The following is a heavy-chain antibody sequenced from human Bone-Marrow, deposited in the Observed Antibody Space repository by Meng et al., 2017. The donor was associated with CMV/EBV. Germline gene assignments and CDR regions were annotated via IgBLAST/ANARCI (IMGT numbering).Heavy chain of an antibody. J-gene: IGHJ3*02. D-gene: IGHD3-22*01. CDR3: ARETGSSGPQRGAFDI. Sequence: SETLSLTCTVSGGSISSNNYYWGWIRQPPGKGLEWIGTIYSSGSTYYNPSLKSRVTISVDMSKKQFSLKVGSVAAAGSAVYYCARETGSSGPQRGAFDIWGQGTMVTVSS. CDR2: IYSSGST. CDR1: GGSISSNNYY. V-gene: IGHV4-39*02.